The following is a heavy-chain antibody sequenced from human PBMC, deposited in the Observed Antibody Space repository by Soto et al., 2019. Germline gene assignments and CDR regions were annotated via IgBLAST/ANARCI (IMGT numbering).Heavy chain of an antibody. D-gene: IGHD1-26*01. CDR3: ARPGLWRELDY. Sequence: SETLSLTCTVSGGSVSSSSDYWVWIRQPPGKGLEWIGSIYHSGITYYNPSLKSRVTISVDRSNNQFSLKLSSVTAADTAVYYCARPGLWRELDYRGQGTPVTV. J-gene: IGHJ4*02. CDR1: GGSVSSSSDY. V-gene: IGHV4-39*01. CDR2: IYHSGIT.